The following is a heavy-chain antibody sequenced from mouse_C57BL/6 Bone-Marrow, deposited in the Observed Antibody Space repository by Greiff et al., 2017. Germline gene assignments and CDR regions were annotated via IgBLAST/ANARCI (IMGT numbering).Heavy chain of an antibody. CDR3: ARHLLRSPFAY. CDR1: GFTFSSYG. Sequence: DVKLVESGGDLVKPGGSLKLSCAASGFTFSSYGMSWVRQTPDKRLEWVATISSGGSYTYYPDSVKGRFTISRDNAKNTLYLQMSSLKSEDTAMYYCARHLLRSPFAYWGQGTLVTVSA. V-gene: IGHV5-6*02. D-gene: IGHD1-1*01. CDR2: ISSGGSYT. J-gene: IGHJ3*01.